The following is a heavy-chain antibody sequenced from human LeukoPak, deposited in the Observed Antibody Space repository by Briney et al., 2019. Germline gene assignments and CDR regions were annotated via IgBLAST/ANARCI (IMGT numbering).Heavy chain of an antibody. D-gene: IGHD6-19*01. Sequence: PSETLCPTRTISGGSISSYYCSWIRQPPGKGLEWIGDIYHSGTTNYNSSRKSRVTISIDTSKNQFSLKVTSVTAPDTAVYYCARDVGTGWYYFDYWGEGTPVTVSS. V-gene: IGHV4-59*01. CDR2: IYHSGTT. J-gene: IGHJ4*02. CDR3: ARDVGTGWYYFDY. CDR1: GGSISSYY.